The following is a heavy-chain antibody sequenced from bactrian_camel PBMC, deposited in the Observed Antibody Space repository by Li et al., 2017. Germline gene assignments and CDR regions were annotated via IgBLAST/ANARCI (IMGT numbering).Heavy chain of an antibody. J-gene: IGHJ4*01. CDR2: LDSDSST. D-gene: IGHD5*01. CDR1: EDKYSNFC. CDR3: AAESEPIGWVLGPLEYDN. Sequence: QLVESGGGSVQAGGSLRLSCVASEDKYSNFCMGWFRQTPGKQREGIATLDSDSSTTFAESVEGRFTISQGNDGNTLYLQMNGLKSEDTGMYYCAAESEPIGWVLGPLEYDNWGQGTQVTVS. V-gene: IGHV3S53*01.